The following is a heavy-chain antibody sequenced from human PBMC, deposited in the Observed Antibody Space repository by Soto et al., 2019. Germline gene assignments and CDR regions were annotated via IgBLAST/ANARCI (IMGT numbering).Heavy chain of an antibody. V-gene: IGHV3-7*01. CDR1: GFAFSNYW. D-gene: IGHD4-17*01. CDR3: ARDSNDYGDYGWYFDL. CDR2: IKQDGSDK. Sequence: EVQLVESGGGLVQPGGSLRLSCAASGFAFSNYWMSWVRQAPGKGLEWMADIKQDGSDKNYVDSVKGRFTISRDNAANSLFLQINNLRPEDTAVYYCARDSNDYGDYGWYFDLWVRGTLVTVSS. J-gene: IGHJ2*01.